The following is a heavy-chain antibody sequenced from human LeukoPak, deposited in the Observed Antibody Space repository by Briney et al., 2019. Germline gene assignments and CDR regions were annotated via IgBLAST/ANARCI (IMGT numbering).Heavy chain of an antibody. V-gene: IGHV3-74*01. CDR2: IKNDGSGA. CDR1: GFTFSNYW. J-gene: IGHJ4*02. CDR3: ATGRAGPY. Sequence: GGSLRLSCAASGFTFSNYWIHWVRQAPGEGLVWVSRIKNDGSGAIYTDSVKGRFTISRDNAKNLLYLQMNSLRAEDTAVYYCATGRAGPYWGQGTLVTVSS.